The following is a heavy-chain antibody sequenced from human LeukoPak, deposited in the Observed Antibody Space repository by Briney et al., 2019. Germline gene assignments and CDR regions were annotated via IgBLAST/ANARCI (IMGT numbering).Heavy chain of an antibody. D-gene: IGHD3-22*01. J-gene: IGHJ4*02. CDR2: INHSGST. V-gene: IGHV4-34*01. Sequence: TTSETLSLTCAVYGGSFSGYYWSWIRQPPGKGLEWIGEINHSGSTNYNTSLKSRVTISVDTSKNQFSLKLSSVTAADTAVYYCASQIYYYDSSGEEPYYFDYWGQGTLVTVSS. CDR3: ASQIYYYDSSGEEPYYFDY. CDR1: GGSFSGYY.